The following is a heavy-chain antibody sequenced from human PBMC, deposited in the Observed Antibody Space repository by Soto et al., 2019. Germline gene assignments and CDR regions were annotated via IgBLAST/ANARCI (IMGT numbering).Heavy chain of an antibody. V-gene: IGHV1-18*01. CDR1: GYTFTSYG. CDR3: GQGPVSSSKGGGGND. D-gene: IGHD6-13*01. J-gene: IGHJ4*02. Sequence: QVQLVQSGAEVKKPGASVKVSCKASGYTFTSYGISWVRQAPGQGLEWMGWISAYNGNTNYAQKLQGRVTMTTDTTPSTAKMGQGRVGSADAAVYCCGQGPVSSSKGGGGNDWGQGTLVTVSS. CDR2: ISAYNGNT.